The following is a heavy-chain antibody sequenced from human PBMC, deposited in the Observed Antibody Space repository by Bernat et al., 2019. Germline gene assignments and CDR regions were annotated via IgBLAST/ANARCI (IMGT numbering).Heavy chain of an antibody. D-gene: IGHD1-7*01. J-gene: IGHJ4*02. CDR1: GFTFDDYA. V-gene: IGHV3-9*01. CDR3: AKDRNWNSAFDY. Sequence: EVQLVESGGGLVQPGRSLRLSCAASGFTFDDYAMHWVWQAPGKGLEWVSGISWNSGSIGYADSVKGRFTISRDNAKNSLYLQMNSLRAEDTALYYCAKDRNWNSAFDYWGQGTLVTVSS. CDR2: ISWNSGSI.